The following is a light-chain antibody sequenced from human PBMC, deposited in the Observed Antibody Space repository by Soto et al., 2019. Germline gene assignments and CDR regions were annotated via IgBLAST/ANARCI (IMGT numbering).Light chain of an antibody. V-gene: IGKV3-15*01. Sequence: EIVMTQSPAILSVSPGERATLSCRASQDVWTSVAWYQQKPGQAPRLLIYGAPTRATGIPARFSGSGSWTEFTLSFSSLQSDDSAVYYYNQYKNWPPITFGQGTRVEIK. J-gene: IGKJ5*01. CDR1: QDVWTS. CDR3: NQYKNWPPIT. CDR2: GAP.